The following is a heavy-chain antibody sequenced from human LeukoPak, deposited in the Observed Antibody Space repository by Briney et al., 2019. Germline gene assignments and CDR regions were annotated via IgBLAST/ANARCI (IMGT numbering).Heavy chain of an antibody. CDR1: GGSISSYY. J-gene: IGHJ2*01. D-gene: IGHD6-19*01. CDR2: IYDSGST. Sequence: SETLSLTCTVSGGSISSYYWSWIRQPPGKGLEWIGYIYDSGSTNYNPSLKSRVSISVDTSKNQFSLRLSSLAAADTAVYYCARHWMAVAPYWYFDLWGRGTLVTVSS. V-gene: IGHV4-59*08. CDR3: ARHWMAVAPYWYFDL.